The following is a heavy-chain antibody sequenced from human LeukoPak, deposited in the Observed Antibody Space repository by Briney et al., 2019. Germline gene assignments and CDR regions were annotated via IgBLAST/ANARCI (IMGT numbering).Heavy chain of an antibody. D-gene: IGHD2-15*01. CDR2: ISDGGST. CDR3: VRHCCSSPSKRTFDI. CDR1: GDSIRSIDYY. J-gene: IGHJ3*02. Sequence: TSDTLSLTRTVSGDSIRSIDYYWGYLRQSPGKGLEWIGTISDGGSTYYNPSLRSRIIISVDTSKNQFSLQLSSVTAADTAVYYCVRHCCSSPSKRTFDIWGQGTLVAVSS. V-gene: IGHV4-39*01.